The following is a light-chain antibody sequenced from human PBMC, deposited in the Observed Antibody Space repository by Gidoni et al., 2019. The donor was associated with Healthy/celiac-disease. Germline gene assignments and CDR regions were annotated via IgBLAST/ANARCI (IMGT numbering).Light chain of an antibody. CDR2: AAS. V-gene: IGKV1-12*01. J-gene: IGKJ3*01. CDR3: QQANSFPPT. CDR1: QGISSW. Sequence: DLQLPQSPSSVSASVADRVTITCRASQGISSWLAWYQQKPGKTPKLLTYAASSWQSGVPSRFSGSGSGTDFTLTISSLQPEDIATYYCQQANSFPPTFGPGTKVDIK.